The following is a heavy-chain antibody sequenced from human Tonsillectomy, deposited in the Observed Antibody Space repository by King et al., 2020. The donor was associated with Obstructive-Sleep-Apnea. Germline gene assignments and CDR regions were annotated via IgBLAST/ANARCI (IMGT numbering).Heavy chain of an antibody. V-gene: IGHV2-70*04. CDR2: IDWDDDE. D-gene: IGHD1-26*01. Sequence: QVTLKESGPALVKPTQTLTLTCTHSGFSLSTDGMCVSWIRQPPGKALEWLARIDWDDDEFYSSSLRTRLTISKDTSKNQVVLTMTNMAPVDTATYFCARILCSGTYFDFWGQGILVTVSS. J-gene: IGHJ4*02. CDR3: ARILCSGTYFDF. CDR1: GFSLSTDGMC.